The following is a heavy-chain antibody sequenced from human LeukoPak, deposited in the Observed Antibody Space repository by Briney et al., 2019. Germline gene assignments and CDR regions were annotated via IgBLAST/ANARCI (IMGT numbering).Heavy chain of an antibody. Sequence: HAGGSLRLSCAASGFTFSSYAMHWVRQAPGKGLEWVAVISYDGSNKYYADSVKGRFTISRDNSKNTLYLQMNSLRAEDTAVYYCAREGMNGYSSSWFYGDAFDIWGQGTMVTVSS. V-gene: IGHV3-30-3*01. CDR1: GFTFSSYA. CDR3: AREGMNGYSSSWFYGDAFDI. D-gene: IGHD6-13*01. CDR2: ISYDGSNK. J-gene: IGHJ3*02.